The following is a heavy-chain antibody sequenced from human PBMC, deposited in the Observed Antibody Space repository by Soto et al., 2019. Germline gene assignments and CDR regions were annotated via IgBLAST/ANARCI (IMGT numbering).Heavy chain of an antibody. CDR2: IYSSGST. J-gene: IGHJ5*02. CDR1: GGSISGFY. Sequence: SETLSLTCTVSGGSISGFYWSWIRQPAGKELEWIGRIYSSGSTNYNPSFKSRVTVSVDTSKNQFSLNLSSMTAADTAVYYCARGPQSKAGNNWFDPWGQGTQVTVSS. D-gene: IGHD6-19*01. CDR3: ARGPQSKAGNNWFDP. V-gene: IGHV4-4*07.